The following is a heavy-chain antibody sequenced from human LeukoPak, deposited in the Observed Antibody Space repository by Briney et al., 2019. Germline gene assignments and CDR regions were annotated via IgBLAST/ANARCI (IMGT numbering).Heavy chain of an antibody. CDR1: GYTFTSHG. CDR3: ARDSGGATTGPDY. CDR2: ISSYNGDT. D-gene: IGHD1-26*01. V-gene: IGHV1-18*04. J-gene: IGHJ4*02. Sequence: PGASVKVSCKASGYTFTSHGVTWVREAPGQGLQWMGWISSYNGDTSYGQSLQDRVTLTRDTSTRTVYLELRSLRSDDTAIYYCARDSGGATTGPDYWGQGVLVTVSS.